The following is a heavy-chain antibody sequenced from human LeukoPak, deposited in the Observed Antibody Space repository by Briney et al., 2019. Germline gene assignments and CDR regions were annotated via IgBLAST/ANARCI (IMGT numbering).Heavy chain of an antibody. D-gene: IGHD5-12*01. Sequence: GGSLRLSCAASGFIFSSYSMNWVRQAPGKGLEWVSGISPGGPTYYADSVKGRFTISRDDYKNTMYRQMKNLRAEDTAVYYCAKDGAWLRFDDWGQEILVTVSS. CDR3: AKDGAWLRFDD. CDR1: GFIFSSYS. V-gene: IGHV3-23*01. CDR2: ISPGGPT. J-gene: IGHJ4*02.